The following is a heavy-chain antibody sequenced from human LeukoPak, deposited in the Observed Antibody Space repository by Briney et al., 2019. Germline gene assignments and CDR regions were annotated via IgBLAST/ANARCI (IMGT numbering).Heavy chain of an antibody. CDR1: GVSISSGDYY. CDR2: VYHSGST. J-gene: IGHJ4*02. Sequence: PSETLSLTCTVSGVSISSGDYYWSWIRQPPGKVLEWIGYVYHSGSTYYSPPPRNRVTLSVDTSKNQFSLKLSSVTAADTAVYYCARAHGSPSVRLFDSWGQGTLVTVSS. CDR3: ARAHGSPSVRLFDS. D-gene: IGHD3-10*01. V-gene: IGHV4-30-4*01.